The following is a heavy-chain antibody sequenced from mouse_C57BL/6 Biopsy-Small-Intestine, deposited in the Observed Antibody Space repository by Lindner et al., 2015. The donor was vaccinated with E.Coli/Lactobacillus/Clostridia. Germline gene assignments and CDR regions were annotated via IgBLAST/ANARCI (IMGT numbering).Heavy chain of an antibody. J-gene: IGHJ4*01. CDR3: ASEGGTSKKFDY. Sequence: SVKVSCKASGYTFSGDYMHWVRXAPGQGLEWMGAINPTGDHTVYAQKFQDRVTMTRDTSTNTVYMELSNLRSEDMAVYYCASEGGTSKKFDYWGQGTLVTVSS. D-gene: IGHD1-3*01. V-gene: IGHV1-59*01. CDR1: GYTFSGDY. CDR2: INPTGDHT.